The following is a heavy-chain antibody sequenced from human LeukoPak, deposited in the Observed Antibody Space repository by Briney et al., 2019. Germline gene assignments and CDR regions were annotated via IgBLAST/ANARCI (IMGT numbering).Heavy chain of an antibody. CDR2: ISGGGGTT. V-gene: IGHV3-43*02. Sequence: PGGSLRLSCAASGFTFDDYAMHWVRQAPGKGLEWVSLISGGGGTTYYADSVKGRFTISRDNSKNSLYLQMNSLRTEDTALYYCAKDRYISTWVYFQHWGQGTLLTVSS. CDR1: GFTFDDYA. J-gene: IGHJ1*01. D-gene: IGHD6-13*01. CDR3: AKDRYISTWVYFQH.